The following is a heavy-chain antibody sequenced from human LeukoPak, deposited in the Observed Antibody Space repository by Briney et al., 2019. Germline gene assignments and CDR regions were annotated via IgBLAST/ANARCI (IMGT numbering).Heavy chain of an antibody. CDR2: ICTSGST. Sequence: SETLSLTCTVSGGSISSYYWSWIRQPAGQGLEWIGRICTSGSTNYNASLKSRVSMSVDTSKNQFSLKLSSVTAADTAVFYCARENSGSYREFDYWGQGTLVTVSS. V-gene: IGHV4-4*07. D-gene: IGHD1-26*01. CDR3: ARENSGSYREFDY. J-gene: IGHJ4*02. CDR1: GGSISSYY.